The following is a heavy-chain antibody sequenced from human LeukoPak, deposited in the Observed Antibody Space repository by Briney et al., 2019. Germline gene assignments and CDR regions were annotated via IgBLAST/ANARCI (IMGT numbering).Heavy chain of an antibody. V-gene: IGHV1-69*13. CDR1: GGTFSSYA. Sequence: SVKVSCKASGGTFSSYAISWVRQAPGQGLEWMGGIIPIFGTANYAQKSQGRVTITADESTSTAYMELSSLRSEDTAVYYCARDHSSGGPYFDYWGQGTLVTVSS. D-gene: IGHD6-19*01. CDR2: IIPIFGTA. CDR3: ARDHSSGGPYFDY. J-gene: IGHJ4*02.